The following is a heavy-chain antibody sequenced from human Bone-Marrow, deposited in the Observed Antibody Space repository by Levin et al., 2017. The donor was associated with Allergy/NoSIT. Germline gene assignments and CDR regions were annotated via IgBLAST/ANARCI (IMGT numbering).Heavy chain of an antibody. V-gene: IGHV1-18*01. D-gene: IGHD3-22*01. CDR3: VRDADSPEFDY. J-gene: IGHJ4*02. CDR2: ISASTGET. Sequence: ASVKVSCKTSGYSFTNYGLSWVRQAPGQGLEWMGWISASTGETNYAQKLRGRVSMTTDTSTTTAYMELKSLTSDDTAVYYCVRDADSPEFDYWGQGTLVTVSS. CDR1: GYSFTNYG.